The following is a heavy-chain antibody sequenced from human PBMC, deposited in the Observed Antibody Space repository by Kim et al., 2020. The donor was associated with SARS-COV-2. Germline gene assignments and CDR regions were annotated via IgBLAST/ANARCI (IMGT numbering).Heavy chain of an antibody. J-gene: IGHJ2*01. CDR3: ARKKWYFDL. V-gene: IGHV4-34*01. CDR2: GST. Sequence: GSTHYNPSLKSRVTISVDTSKNQFSLKLSSVAAADTAVYYCARKKWYFDLWGRGTLVTVSS.